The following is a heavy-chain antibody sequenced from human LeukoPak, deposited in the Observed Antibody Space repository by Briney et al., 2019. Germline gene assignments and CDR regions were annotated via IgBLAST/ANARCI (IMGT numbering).Heavy chain of an antibody. CDR1: GVILSNYA. V-gene: IGHV3-30*04. CDR2: ISFDGTNK. D-gene: IGHD4-17*01. Sequence: GGSLRLSCTASGVILSNYAMHWVRRPPGRGLEWVAVISFDGTNKYYGDSVEGRLSVSRDNSKNTLYLQMNSLRPDDTAMYYCATDYGDYEPIDYWGQGTLVTVSS. J-gene: IGHJ4*02. CDR3: ATDYGDYEPIDY.